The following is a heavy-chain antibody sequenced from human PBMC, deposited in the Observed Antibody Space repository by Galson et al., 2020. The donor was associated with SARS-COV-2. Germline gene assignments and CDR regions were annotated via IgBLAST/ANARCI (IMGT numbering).Heavy chain of an antibody. J-gene: IGHJ5*02. CDR2: ISANNGNT. V-gene: IGHV1-18*01. D-gene: IGHD6-19*01. Sequence: ASVKVSCKASGYTFTSYGISWVRQAPGQGLEGMGWISANNGNTNYAHKLQGRVTMTTDTSTSTAYMELRSLRSDDTAVYYCARGLGSSGWYGGNWFDPWGKGTLVTVSS. CDR1: GYTFTSYG. CDR3: ARGLGSSGWYGGNWFDP.